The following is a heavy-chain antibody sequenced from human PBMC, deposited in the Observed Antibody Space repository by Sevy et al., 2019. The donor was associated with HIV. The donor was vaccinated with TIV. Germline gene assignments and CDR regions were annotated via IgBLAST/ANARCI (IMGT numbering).Heavy chain of an antibody. CDR2: ISGSGGST. J-gene: IGHJ4*02. D-gene: IGHD3-10*01. CDR3: AKDRVSGTYYTGDFDC. CDR1: GFTFSTYA. Sequence: GGSLRLSCAASGFTFSTYAMTWVRQAPGKGLEWVSVISGSGGSTYYADSVQGRVTISRDNSKNTLYLQMNSLRPEDTAVYYCAKDRVSGTYYTGDFDCWGQGTLVTVSS. V-gene: IGHV3-23*01.